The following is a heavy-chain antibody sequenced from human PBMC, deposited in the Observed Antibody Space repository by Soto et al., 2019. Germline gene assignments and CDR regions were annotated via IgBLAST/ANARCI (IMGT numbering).Heavy chain of an antibody. CDR3: ARVEAVAGLYNYHGLDV. CDR2: IVPIFGTT. D-gene: IGHD6-19*01. V-gene: IGHV1-69*12. CDR1: GGTFSNYA. Sequence: QVQLVQSGAKVKKPGSSVKVSCKVSGGTFSNYAIDWVRLAPRHGLEWMGGIVPIFGTTYYTQKFQGRATIIADDSTTTAYLEMSSLRSEDTAIYYCARVEAVAGLYNYHGLDVWGQGTAVTVSS. J-gene: IGHJ6*02.